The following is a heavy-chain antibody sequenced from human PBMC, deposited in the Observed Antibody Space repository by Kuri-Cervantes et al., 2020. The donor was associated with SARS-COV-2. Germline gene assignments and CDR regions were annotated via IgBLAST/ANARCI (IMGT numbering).Heavy chain of an antibody. CDR2: IYSDGST. J-gene: IGHJ4*02. D-gene: IGHD3-22*01. Sequence: GESLKISCAASGFAVSSNYMSWVRQAPGKGPEWVSIIYSDGSTYYADSVKGRFTISRDNSKNTLYLQMNSLRAEDTAVYYCARDLVDSSGYSGLGYWGQGTLVTVSS. CDR1: GFAVSSNY. V-gene: IGHV3-53*01. CDR3: ARDLVDSSGYSGLGY.